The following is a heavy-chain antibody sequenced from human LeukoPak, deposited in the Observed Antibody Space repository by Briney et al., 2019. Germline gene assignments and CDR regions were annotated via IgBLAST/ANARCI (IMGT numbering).Heavy chain of an antibody. V-gene: IGHV3-53*05. J-gene: IGHJ4*02. CDR1: GFTVSSNY. Sequence: GGSLRLSCAASGFTVSSNYMSWVRQAPGKGLEWVSVIYSGGSTYYADSVKGRFTISRDNSKNTLYLQMNSLRAEDTAVYYCAKDADVTYYYDSSGYHFDYWGQGTLVTVSS. CDR2: IYSGGST. CDR3: AKDADVTYYYDSSGYHFDY. D-gene: IGHD3-22*01.